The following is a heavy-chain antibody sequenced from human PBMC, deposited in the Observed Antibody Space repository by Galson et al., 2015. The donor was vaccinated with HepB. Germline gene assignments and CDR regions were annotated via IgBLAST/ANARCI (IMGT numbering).Heavy chain of an antibody. CDR3: AREGVTSSFFDY. CDR1: GFIFSNNA. V-gene: IGHV3-64*01. D-gene: IGHD3-10*01. Sequence: SLRLSCAASGFIFSNNAMHWVRQAPGKGPEYVSAISGNGGSTYYANSVKGRFTISRENSKNTLYLQMGSLRPEDMAVYYCAREGVTSSFFDYWGQGTLVTVSS. J-gene: IGHJ4*02. CDR2: ISGNGGST.